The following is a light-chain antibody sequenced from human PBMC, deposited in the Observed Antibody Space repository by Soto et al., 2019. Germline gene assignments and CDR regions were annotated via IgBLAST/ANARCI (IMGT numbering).Light chain of an antibody. J-gene: IGLJ1*01. CDR1: SSDIGAGFD. CDR2: GNK. V-gene: IGLV1-40*01. CDR3: QSNDSRVSAYV. Sequence: QSVLTQPPSVSGAPGQRVTISCTGSSSDIGAGFDVHWYQQVPGRAPKLLIYGNKNRPSGVPDRFSGSRSGTSASLAITGLQAEDEADYYCQSNDSRVSAYVFGTGTKVTVL.